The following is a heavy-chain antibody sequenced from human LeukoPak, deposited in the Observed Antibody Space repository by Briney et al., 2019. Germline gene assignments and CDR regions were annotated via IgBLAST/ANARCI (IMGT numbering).Heavy chain of an antibody. J-gene: IGHJ4*02. V-gene: IGHV3-21*01. CDR3: ARFSGYDGLDY. D-gene: IGHD5-12*01. CDR2: INSGSGFI. Sequence: GGSLRLSCAASGFNFGSYTMNWVRQAPGKGLEWVSNINSGSGFIYYADSVKGRFAISRDNGKNSLYLQMNSLRAEDTAVYYCARFSGYDGLDYWGPGTLVAVSS. CDR1: GFNFGSYT.